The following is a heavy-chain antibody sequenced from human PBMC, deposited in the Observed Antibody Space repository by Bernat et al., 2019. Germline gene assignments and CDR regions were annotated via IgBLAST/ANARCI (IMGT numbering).Heavy chain of an antibody. D-gene: IGHD6-13*01. CDR3: AKGSRSRPNWFDP. Sequence: VQLVESGGGLVQPGGSLRLSCAASGFTFSSYGMHWVRQAPGKGLEWVAVISYDGSNKYYADSVKGRFTISRDNSKNTLYLQMNSLRAEDTAVYYCAKGSRSRPNWFDPWGQGTLVTVSS. CDR2: ISYDGSNK. CDR1: GFTFSSYG. J-gene: IGHJ5*02. V-gene: IGHV3-30*18.